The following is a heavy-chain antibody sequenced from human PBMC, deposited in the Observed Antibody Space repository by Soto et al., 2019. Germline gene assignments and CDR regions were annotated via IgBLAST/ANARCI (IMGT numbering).Heavy chain of an antibody. CDR1: GFSFTTAGVA. V-gene: IGHV2-5*01. Sequence: QITLQESGPTLVKPTQTLTLTCTVSGFSFTTAGVAVGWIRQTPGGALEWLTRSYYNDHRRFSPSLKTRLTITGDNSKNQVARFLTNVDPGDTATYFCARSDGGYEIIYFDIWGQGSPVTVSS. D-gene: IGHD5-12*01. CDR3: ARSDGGYEIIYFDI. CDR2: SYYNDHR. J-gene: IGHJ4*02.